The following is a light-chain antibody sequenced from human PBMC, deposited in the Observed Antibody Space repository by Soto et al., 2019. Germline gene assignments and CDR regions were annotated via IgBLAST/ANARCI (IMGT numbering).Light chain of an antibody. CDR3: QHYGSSFT. J-gene: IGKJ3*01. Sequence: IVLTQSPVTLSLSPGERATLSCRASQGVNSTYVAWYQQKPGQAPRLLIYAASIRATGIPDRFSGSGSGTDFILTISRLEPEDFVVYCCQHYGSSFTFGPGTKVDIK. V-gene: IGKV3-20*01. CDR2: AAS. CDR1: QGVNSTY.